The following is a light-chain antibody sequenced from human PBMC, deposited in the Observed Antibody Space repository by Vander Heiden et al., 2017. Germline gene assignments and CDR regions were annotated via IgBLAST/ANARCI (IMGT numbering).Light chain of an antibody. J-gene: IGKJ3*01. CDR3: QQDDDVPTT. V-gene: IGKV1-33*01. CDR2: DAS. CDR1: QDINNY. Sequence: DIQMTQSPSSLSASVGDRVTITCQASQDINNYLNWYQQKPGKAPKLLIYDASNLATGVPSRISGSGSGTDFTFTISGLQPEDLATYYCQQDDDVPTTFGPGTKVYIK.